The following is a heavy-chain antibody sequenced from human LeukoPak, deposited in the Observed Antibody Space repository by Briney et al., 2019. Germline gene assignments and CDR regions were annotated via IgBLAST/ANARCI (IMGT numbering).Heavy chain of an antibody. CDR3: ARDLAVVVPAAIPWDYYYGMDV. J-gene: IGHJ6*04. V-gene: IGHV1-3*01. CDR1: GYTFTSYA. D-gene: IGHD2-2*01. CDR2: INAGNGNT. Sequence: ASVKVSCKASGYTFTSYAMHWVRQAPGQRLEWMGWINAGNGNTKYSQKFQGRVTITRDTSASTAYMELSSLRSEDTAVYYCARDLAVVVPAAIPWDYYYGMDVWQRDHGHRLL.